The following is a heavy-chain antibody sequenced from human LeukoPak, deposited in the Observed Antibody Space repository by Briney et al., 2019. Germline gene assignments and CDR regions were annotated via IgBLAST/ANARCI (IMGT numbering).Heavy chain of an antibody. D-gene: IGHD3-3*02. CDR2: IYPNSGGT. J-gene: IGHJ4*02. CDR3: ARRIGISSRIKPWPGTTDLFDY. V-gene: IGHV1-2*02. CDR1: GYTFTGYY. Sequence: ASVKVSCKASGYTFTGYYMHWVRQAPGQGLEWMGWIYPNSGGTNYAQKFQGRVTVTRDTSISTAYMELSRLRSDDTAVYYCARRIGISSRIKPWPGTTDLFDYWGQGTLVTVSS.